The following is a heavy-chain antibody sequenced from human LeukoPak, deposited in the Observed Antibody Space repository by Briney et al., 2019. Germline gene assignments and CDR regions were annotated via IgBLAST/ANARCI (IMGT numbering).Heavy chain of an antibody. J-gene: IGHJ4*02. CDR2: IKEDGSEK. D-gene: IGHD1-14*01. Sequence: PGGSLRLSCAASGFTLSNYWMSWVRPAPGTGLDWVANIKEDGSEKFYVDSVKGRFTISRDNAKNSLHLQLNSLRAEDTAVYYCTRQGHHNFEYWGQGTLVTVSS. CDR1: GFTLSNYW. CDR3: TRQGHHNFEY. V-gene: IGHV3-7*01.